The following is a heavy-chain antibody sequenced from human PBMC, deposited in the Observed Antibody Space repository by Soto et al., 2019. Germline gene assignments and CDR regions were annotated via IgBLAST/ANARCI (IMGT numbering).Heavy chain of an antibody. D-gene: IGHD3-10*01. V-gene: IGHV5-10-1*01. CDR2: IDPSDSYT. CDR1: GYSFTSYW. J-gene: IGHJ4*02. Sequence: GESLKISCKGSGYSFTSYWIGWVRQMPGKGLEWMGRIDPSDSYTNYNPSFEGHVTLSADKSISTAYLQWSSLKASDTAMYYCARHTSYGSGNSINFDYWGQGTLVTVSS. CDR3: ARHTSYGSGNSINFDY.